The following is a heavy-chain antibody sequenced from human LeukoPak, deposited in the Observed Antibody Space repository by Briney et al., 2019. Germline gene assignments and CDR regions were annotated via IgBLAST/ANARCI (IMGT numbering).Heavy chain of an antibody. V-gene: IGHV1-3*01. J-gene: IGHJ4*02. CDR3: ARDSHYYESSGYNQGDFDY. Sequence: ASVKVSCKASGYTFTSYAMHWVRQAPGQRLEWMGWINAGNGNTKYSQKFQDRVTITRDTSASTAYMELSSLRSEDTAVYYCARDSHYYESSGYNQGDFDYWGQGTLVTVSS. CDR1: GYTFTSYA. D-gene: IGHD3-22*01. CDR2: INAGNGNT.